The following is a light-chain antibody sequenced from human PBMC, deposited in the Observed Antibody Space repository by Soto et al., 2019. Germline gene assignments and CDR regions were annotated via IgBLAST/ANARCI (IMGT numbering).Light chain of an antibody. V-gene: IGKV1-5*03. J-gene: IGKJ1*01. CDR2: KSS. Sequence: DIPMTQSPSTLSASVGDRATITCRASQSISSWLAWYQQKPGKAPKLLIYKSSSLESGVPTRFRGSGSGTESTLTSSILHPDGFATYYCQQYNSYWTFGQGTKVEIK. CDR1: QSISSW. CDR3: QQYNSYWT.